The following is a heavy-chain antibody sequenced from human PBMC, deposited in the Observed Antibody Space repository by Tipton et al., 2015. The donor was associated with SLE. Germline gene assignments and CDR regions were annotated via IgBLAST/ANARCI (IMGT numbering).Heavy chain of an antibody. CDR3: ARSTLGNMIVAVYDP. Sequence: TLSLTCTVSGGSISSYYWSWIRHPPGKGLEWIGYIYYSGSSNYNPSLKSRVTISVDTSKNQFSLKLSSVTAADTAVYYCARSTLGNMIVAVYDPWGQGTLVTVSS. D-gene: IGHD3-22*01. CDR2: IYYSGSS. J-gene: IGHJ5*02. CDR1: GGSISSYY. V-gene: IGHV4-59*01.